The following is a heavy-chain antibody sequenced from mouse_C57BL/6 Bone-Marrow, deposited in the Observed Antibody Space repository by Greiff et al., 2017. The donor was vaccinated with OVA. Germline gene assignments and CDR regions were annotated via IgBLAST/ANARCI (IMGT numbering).Heavy chain of an antibody. CDR3: ARGTTVVAPYFDY. D-gene: IGHD1-1*01. V-gene: IGHV2-2*01. Sequence: QVHVKQSGPGLVQPSQSLSITCTVSGFSLTSYGVHWVRQSPGKGLEWLGVIWSGGGTDYNAAFISRLIISKDNSKSQVFFKMNSLQADDTAIYYCARGTTVVAPYFDYWGQGTTLTVSS. CDR1: GFSLTSYG. J-gene: IGHJ2*01. CDR2: IWSGGGT.